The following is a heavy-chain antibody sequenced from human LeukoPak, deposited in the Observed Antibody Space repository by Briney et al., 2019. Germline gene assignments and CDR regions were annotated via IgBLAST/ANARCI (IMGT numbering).Heavy chain of an antibody. D-gene: IGHD6-6*01. CDR1: GYSFTSYW. J-gene: IGHJ5*02. CDR3: ARAPSSSSNWFDP. V-gene: IGHV5-51*01. Sequence: GESLKISCKGSGYSFTSYWIGWVRQMPGKGLEWMGIIYPGDSDTRYSPSFQGQVIISADKSISTAYLQWSSLKASDTAMYYCARAPSSSSNWFDPWGQGTLVTVSS. CDR2: IYPGDSDT.